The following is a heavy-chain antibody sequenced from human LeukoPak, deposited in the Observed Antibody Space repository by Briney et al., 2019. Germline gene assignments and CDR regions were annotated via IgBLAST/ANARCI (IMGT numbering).Heavy chain of an antibody. Sequence: PSETLSLTCSVSGGSIRSLGYSWGWIRQPPGKGLEWIASMYYTGTTYYNPSLKSRVTMSVDTSKNQFSLNLTSVTAADTAVFYCARSVSAYAGRGWFDPWGQGTLVTVSS. J-gene: IGHJ5*02. D-gene: IGHD5-12*01. CDR2: MYYTGTT. V-gene: IGHV4-39*07. CDR1: GGSIRSLGYS. CDR3: ARSVSAYAGRGWFDP.